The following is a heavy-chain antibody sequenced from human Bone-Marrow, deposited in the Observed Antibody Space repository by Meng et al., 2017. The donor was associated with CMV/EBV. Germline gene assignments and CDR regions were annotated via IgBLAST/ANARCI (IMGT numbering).Heavy chain of an antibody. D-gene: IGHD5-18*01. CDR3: ASGLLPSIQLWSSKPLYYYYYGMDV. Sequence: SVKVSCKASGGTFSSYAISWVRQAPGQGLEWMGGIIPILGIANYAQKFQGRVTITADKSTSTAYMELSSLGSEDTAVYYCASGLLPSIQLWSSKPLYYYYYGMDVWGQGTTVTVSS. CDR2: IIPILGIA. J-gene: IGHJ6*02. V-gene: IGHV1-69*10. CDR1: GGTFSSYA.